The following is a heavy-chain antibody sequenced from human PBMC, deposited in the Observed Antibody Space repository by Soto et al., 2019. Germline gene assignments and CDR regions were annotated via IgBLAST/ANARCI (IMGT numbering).Heavy chain of an antibody. J-gene: IGHJ4*02. CDR3: ARVRGGHSFDY. V-gene: IGHV3-23*01. D-gene: IGHD3-10*01. CDR2: ISGNGGGT. CDR1: GFTFSSHA. Sequence: GRSLRLSCAASGFTFSSHAMSRIRQAPGKGLEWVSAISGNGGGTYYADCVKGRFTISRDNSKNTLYLQMDSLRAEDTAVYYCARVRGGHSFDYWGQGALVTVSS.